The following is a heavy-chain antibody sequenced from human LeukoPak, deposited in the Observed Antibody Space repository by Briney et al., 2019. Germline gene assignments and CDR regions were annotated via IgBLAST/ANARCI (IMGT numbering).Heavy chain of an antibody. J-gene: IGHJ4*02. CDR1: GFTFSSYA. V-gene: IGHV3-30-3*01. D-gene: IGHD5-12*01. CDR2: ISYDGGNR. CDR3: ARARGGYDFDY. Sequence: PGGSLRLSCAASGFTFSSYAMHWVRQAPGKGLEWVAVISYDGGNRYYADSVKGRFTISRDNAKNSLYLQLNSLRAEDTAVYYCARARGGYDFDYWGQGTLVTVSS.